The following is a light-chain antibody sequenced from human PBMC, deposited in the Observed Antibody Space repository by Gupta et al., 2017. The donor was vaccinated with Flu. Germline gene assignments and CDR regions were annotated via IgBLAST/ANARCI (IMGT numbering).Light chain of an antibody. CDR3: QQYGTSPLT. J-gene: IGKJ4*01. CDR1: QNVSSSY. Sequence: LTQSPSTLSLSLGDRATLSCRASQNVSSSYLAWYQQKPGQAPRLLIYGASNRDTGIPERFSGSGSGTDFTLTISRLEPEDFAVYYCQQYGTSPLTFGGGTKVEIK. CDR2: GAS. V-gene: IGKV3-20*01.